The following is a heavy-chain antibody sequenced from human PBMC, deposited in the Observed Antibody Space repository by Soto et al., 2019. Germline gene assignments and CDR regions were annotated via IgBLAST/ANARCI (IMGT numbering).Heavy chain of an antibody. V-gene: IGHV3-30*04. CDR2: ISYDEIDK. J-gene: IGHJ4*02. CDR3: AGRPGSSDY. Sequence: PGGSLRLSCAASGFTFSNYTMHWVRQAPGKGLEWVALISYDEIDKYFADAVKGRFTISRDNSKNTLYLQMDSLRAEDTAVYYCAGRPGSSDYWGRGTLVTVSS. CDR1: GFTFSNYT. D-gene: IGHD1-26*01.